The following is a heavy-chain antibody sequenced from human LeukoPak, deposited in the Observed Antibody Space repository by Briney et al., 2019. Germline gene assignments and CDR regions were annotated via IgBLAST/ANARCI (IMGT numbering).Heavy chain of an antibody. J-gene: IGHJ5*02. CDR2: IYYGGST. Sequence: SETLSLTCTVSGGSISSYYWSWIRQPPGKGLEWIGYIYYGGSTNYNPSLKSRVTISVDTSKNQFSLKLSSVTAADTAVYYCARDVGHILTGYYGSLGWFDPWGQGTLVTVSS. CDR1: GGSISSYY. D-gene: IGHD3-9*01. CDR3: ARDVGHILTGYYGSLGWFDP. V-gene: IGHV4-59*01.